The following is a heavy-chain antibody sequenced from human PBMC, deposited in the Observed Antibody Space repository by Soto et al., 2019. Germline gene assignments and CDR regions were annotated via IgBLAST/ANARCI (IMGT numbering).Heavy chain of an antibody. CDR3: AKHIGITGTYFYGMDV. V-gene: IGHV3-30*18. J-gene: IGHJ6*02. CDR2: ISFDGSNK. CDR1: GFSFSTFG. D-gene: IGHD1-20*01. Sequence: QVQLVESGGGVVQPGRSLRLSCAASGFSFSTFGMHWVRKGPGQGLEWVAVISFDGSNKYYADSVKGRFTISRDNSKNTLFLHMNSLRAEDTAVHYCAKHIGITGTYFYGMDVCGQGTTVTVSS.